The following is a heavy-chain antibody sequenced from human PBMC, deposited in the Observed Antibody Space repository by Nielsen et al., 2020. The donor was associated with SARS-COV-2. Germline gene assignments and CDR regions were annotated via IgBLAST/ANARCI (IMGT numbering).Heavy chain of an antibody. CDR1: GFTFSSYW. CDR3: APPGLGY. V-gene: IGHV3-74*01. Sequence: ESLKISCAASGFTFSSYWMHWVRQAPGKGLVWVSRINSDGSSTSYADSVKGRFTISRDNAKNTLYLQMNSLRAEDTAVYYCAPPGLGYWGQGTLVTVSS. D-gene: IGHD2-8*02. J-gene: IGHJ4*02. CDR2: INSDGSST.